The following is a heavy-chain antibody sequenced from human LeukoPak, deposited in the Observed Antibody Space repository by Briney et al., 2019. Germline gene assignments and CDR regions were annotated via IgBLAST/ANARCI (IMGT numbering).Heavy chain of an antibody. Sequence: SETLSLTCAVYGGSFSGYYWSWIRQPPGKGLEWIGAINHSGSTNYNPSLKSRVTISVDTSKNQFSLKLTSVTGADTAVYYCAGERGEEYSSGWYKTNYFDNWGQGIRVTVSS. CDR1: GGSFSGYY. D-gene: IGHD6-13*01. J-gene: IGHJ4*02. CDR2: INHSGST. CDR3: AGERGEEYSSGWYKTNYFDN. V-gene: IGHV4-34*01.